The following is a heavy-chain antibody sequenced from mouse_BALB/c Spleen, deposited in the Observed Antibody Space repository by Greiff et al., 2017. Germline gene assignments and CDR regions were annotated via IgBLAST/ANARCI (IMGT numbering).Heavy chain of an antibody. Sequence: VQVVESGPGLVAPSQSLSITCTVSGFSLTSYGVHWVRQPPGKGLEWLGVIWAGGSTNYNSALMSRLSISKDNSKSQVFLKMNSLQTDDTAMYYCARGFITTVRDYWGQGTSVTVSS. CDR3: ARGFITTVRDY. V-gene: IGHV2-9*02. CDR1: GFSLTSYG. J-gene: IGHJ4*01. CDR2: IWAGGST. D-gene: IGHD1-1*01.